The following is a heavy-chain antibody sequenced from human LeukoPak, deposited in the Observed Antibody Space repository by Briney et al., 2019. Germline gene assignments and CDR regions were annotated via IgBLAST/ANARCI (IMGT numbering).Heavy chain of an antibody. Sequence: SETLSLTCSVSGGSISSYYWSWIRQPPGKGLEWIGYIYYSGSTNYNPSLKSRVTISVDTSKNQFSLKLSSVTAADTAVYYCARGYDFWSGYDYWGQGTLVTVSS. CDR1: GGSISSYY. J-gene: IGHJ4*02. CDR3: ARGYDFWSGYDY. D-gene: IGHD3-3*01. CDR2: IYYSGST. V-gene: IGHV4-59*01.